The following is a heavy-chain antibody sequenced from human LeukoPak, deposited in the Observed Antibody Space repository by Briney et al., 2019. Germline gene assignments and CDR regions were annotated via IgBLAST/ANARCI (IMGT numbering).Heavy chain of an antibody. CDR1: GFTFSSYA. Sequence: GGSLRLSCAASGFTFSSYAMSWVRQAPGKGLEWVSAISGSGGSTYYADSVKGRFTIPRDNSKNTLYLQMNSLRAEDTAVYYCALIDEAYYYYYGMDVWGQGTTVTVSS. CDR3: ALIDEAYYYYYGMDV. V-gene: IGHV3-23*01. J-gene: IGHJ6*02. D-gene: IGHD2/OR15-2a*01. CDR2: ISGSGGST.